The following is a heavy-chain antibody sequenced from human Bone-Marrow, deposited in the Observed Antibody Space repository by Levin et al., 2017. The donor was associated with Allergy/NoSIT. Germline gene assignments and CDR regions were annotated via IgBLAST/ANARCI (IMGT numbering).Heavy chain of an antibody. CDR1: GFTFRTYG. Sequence: PGGSLRLSCAASGFTFRTYGMHWVRQAPGAGLEWVAAISYDGTYEYYADSVKGRFTISRDESKNTLFVQMNSLRVSDTAVYYCAKEMGEYSNGWLLAAWGQGTLVTVSS. CDR3: AKEMGEYSNGWLLAA. CDR2: ISYDGTYE. D-gene: IGHD6-19*01. J-gene: IGHJ5*02. V-gene: IGHV3-30*18.